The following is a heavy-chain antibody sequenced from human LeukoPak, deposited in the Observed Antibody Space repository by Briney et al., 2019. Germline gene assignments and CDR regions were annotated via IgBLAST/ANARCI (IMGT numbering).Heavy chain of an antibody. CDR1: GFTFSSYG. J-gene: IGHJ3*02. V-gene: IGHV3-30*03. D-gene: IGHD4/OR15-4a*01. Sequence: GRSLRLSCAASGFTFSSYGMHWVRQAPGKGLEWVAVISYDGSNKYYADSVKGRFTISRDNSKNTLYLQMNSLRAEDTAVYYCARTIKGPRWGAFDIWGQGTMVTVSS. CDR3: ARTIKGPRWGAFDI. CDR2: ISYDGSNK.